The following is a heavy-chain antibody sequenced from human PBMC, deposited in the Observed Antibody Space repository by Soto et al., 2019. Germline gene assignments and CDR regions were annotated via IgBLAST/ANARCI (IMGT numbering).Heavy chain of an antibody. CDR3: ARDAGTDWFDS. CDR2: ISTYNGNT. CDR1: GYTFTSYA. Sequence: QVQLVQSGAEVEKPGASVKVSCKASGYTFTSYAISWVRQAPGQGLEWMGRISTYNGNTNYAQKLQGRVTLTTDTSTSTAYMQLRSLRSDDTAVYYCARDAGTDWFDSWGQGTLVTVSS. J-gene: IGHJ5*01. D-gene: IGHD6-13*01. V-gene: IGHV1-18*01.